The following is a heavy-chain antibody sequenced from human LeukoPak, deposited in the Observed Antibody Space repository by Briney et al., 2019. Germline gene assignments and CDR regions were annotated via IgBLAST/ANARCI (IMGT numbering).Heavy chain of an antibody. CDR3: AKDGEIGEPITPYFDY. V-gene: IGHV3-33*06. CDR1: GFTFSSYG. J-gene: IGHJ4*02. D-gene: IGHD3-10*01. CDR2: IWYDGSNK. Sequence: GESLKISCAASGFTFSSYGMHWVRQAPGKGLEWVAVIWYDGSNKYYADSVKGRFTISRDNSKNTLYLQMNSLRAEDTAVYYCAKDGEIGEPITPYFDYWGQGTLVTVSS.